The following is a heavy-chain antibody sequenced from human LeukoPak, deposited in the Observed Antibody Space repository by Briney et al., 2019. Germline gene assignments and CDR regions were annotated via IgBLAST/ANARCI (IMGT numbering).Heavy chain of an antibody. CDR3: ARGKIDF. CDR1: GFTLSDYW. Sequence: GGSLRLSRAASGFTLSDYWMMWVRQTPEKGLEWVANINTDGSAEYYGDSVKGRFTISRDNAKNSLSLQMNSLRVEDTALYYCARGKIDFWGQGILVTVSS. V-gene: IGHV3-7*01. CDR2: INTDGSAE. J-gene: IGHJ4*02.